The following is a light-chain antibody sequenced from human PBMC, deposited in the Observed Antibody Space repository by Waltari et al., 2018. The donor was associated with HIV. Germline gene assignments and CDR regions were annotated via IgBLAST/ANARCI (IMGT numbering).Light chain of an antibody. CDR3: QQHNSYPRT. V-gene: IGKV1-9*01. CDR2: AAS. CDR1: QGISSY. J-gene: IGKJ4*01. Sequence: DIQLTQSPSFLSASVGDRVTITCRASQGISSYLAWYQQKPGKAPKLLIYAASTLQSGVPSMFSGSGSGTEFTLTISSLQPEDFATYYCQQHNSYPRTFGGGTKVEIK.